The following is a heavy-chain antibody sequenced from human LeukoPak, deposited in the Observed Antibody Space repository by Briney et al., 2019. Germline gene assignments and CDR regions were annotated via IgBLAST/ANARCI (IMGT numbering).Heavy chain of an antibody. J-gene: IGHJ5*02. D-gene: IGHD3-10*01. CDR1: GYTFTSYG. CDR2: ISAYNGNT. V-gene: IGHV1-18*01. CDR3: ARGGMVRGTRDWFDP. Sequence: ASVKVSCKASGYTFTSYGISWVRQAPGQGLEWMGWISAYNGNTNYAQKLQGRVTMTPDTSTSTAYMELRSLRSDDTAVYYCARGGMVRGTRDWFDPWGQGTLVTVSS.